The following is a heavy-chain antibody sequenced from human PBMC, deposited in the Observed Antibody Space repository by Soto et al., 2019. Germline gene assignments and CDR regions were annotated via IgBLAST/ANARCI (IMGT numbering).Heavy chain of an antibody. CDR3: ARSPGYDYGDYSWFDP. V-gene: IGHV3-30*04. Sequence: PGGSLRLSCAASGFTFSTHAMHWVRQAPGKGLEWVAVISYDCVNKNYADSVKGRFTISRDNTKNSLYLQMNSLRAEDTALYYCARSPGYDYGDYSWFDPWGQGTLVTVSS. CDR1: GFTFSTHA. J-gene: IGHJ5*02. CDR2: ISYDCVNK. D-gene: IGHD4-17*01.